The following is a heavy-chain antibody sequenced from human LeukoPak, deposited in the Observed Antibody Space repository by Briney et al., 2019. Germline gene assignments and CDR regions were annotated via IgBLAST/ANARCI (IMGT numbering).Heavy chain of an antibody. D-gene: IGHD3-3*01. CDR1: GYTFTGYY. J-gene: IGHJ6*02. Sequence: ASVKVSCKASGYTFTGYYMHWVRQAPGQGLEWMGWINPNSGGTNYAQKFQGRVTMTRDTSISTAYMELSRLRSDDTAVYYCARGPYDFWSGYYIYYGMDVWGQGTTVTVSS. CDR3: ARGPYDFWSGYYIYYGMDV. CDR2: INPNSGGT. V-gene: IGHV1-2*02.